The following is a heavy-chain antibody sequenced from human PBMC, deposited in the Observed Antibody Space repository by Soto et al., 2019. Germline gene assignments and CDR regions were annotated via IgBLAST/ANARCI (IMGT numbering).Heavy chain of an antibody. V-gene: IGHV3-13*01. J-gene: IGHJ4*02. CDR3: TRGAAGFDY. D-gene: IGHD6-13*01. CDR2: IGKAGDT. CDR1: GFTFSSYD. Sequence: EVQLVESGGALVQPGGSLRLSCAASGFTFSSYDFHWVRQTTGKGLEWVSGIGKAGDTYYVGSVKGRFTISRENAKNSLYLQMNSLRAGDTAVYYCTRGAAGFDYWGQGTLVTVSS.